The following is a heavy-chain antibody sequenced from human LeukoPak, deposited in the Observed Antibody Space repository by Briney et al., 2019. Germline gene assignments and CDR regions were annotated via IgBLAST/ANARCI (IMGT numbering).Heavy chain of an antibody. D-gene: IGHD3-22*01. CDR2: ISYSVST. Sequence: SETLSLTCTVSGGSINTFYWSWFRRSPGKGLEWIGFISYSVSTNYDPSLKSRVTILLDTPKNQVSLKLSSVTAADTAVYYCASTARWLFFDSWGPGILVTVSS. J-gene: IGHJ4*02. V-gene: IGHV4-59*01. CDR1: GGSINTFY. CDR3: ASTARWLFFDS.